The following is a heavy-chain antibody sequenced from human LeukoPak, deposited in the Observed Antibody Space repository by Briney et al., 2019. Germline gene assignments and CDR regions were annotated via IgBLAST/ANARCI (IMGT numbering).Heavy chain of an antibody. CDR1: GFSFSNYW. J-gene: IGHJ4*02. CDR2: IGPDGSDK. CDR3: AREVRKLHFDY. V-gene: IGHV3-7*01. Sequence: GGSLRLSCAASGFSFSNYWMRWIRQAPGKGLEWVANIGPDGSDKYCVDSVKGRFTVSRDNAENSLYLQMNSLRAEDTAVYYCAREVRKLHFDYWGQGTLVTVSS. D-gene: IGHD1-14*01.